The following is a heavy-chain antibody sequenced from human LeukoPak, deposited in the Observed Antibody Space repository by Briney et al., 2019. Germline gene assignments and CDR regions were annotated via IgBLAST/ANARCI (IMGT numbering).Heavy chain of an antibody. CDR1: GFTFSSYA. J-gene: IGHJ4*02. CDR2: ISYDGSNK. V-gene: IGHV3-30-3*01. D-gene: IGHD1-26*01. CDR3: AKVRGSYYI. Sequence: GGSLRLSCAASGFTFSSYAMHWVRQAPGKGLEWVAVISYDGSNKYYADSVKGRFTISRDNSKNTLYLQMNSLRAEDTAVYYCAKVRGSYYIWGQGTLVTVSS.